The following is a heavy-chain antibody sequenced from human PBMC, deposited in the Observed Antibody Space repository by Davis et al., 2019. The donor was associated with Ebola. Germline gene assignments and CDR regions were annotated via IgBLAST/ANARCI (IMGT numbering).Heavy chain of an antibody. V-gene: IGHV3-48*04. Sequence: GESLKISCAASGFTFSSYSLNWVRQAPGKGLEWVSYISSGSGTIHYADSVKGRFTISRDNAKNSLFLQMNSLRAEDTAVYYCARDMGTVMGFDYWGQGTLVTVSS. CDR1: GFTFSSYS. CDR3: ARDMGTVMGFDY. J-gene: IGHJ4*02. D-gene: IGHD4-11*01. CDR2: ISSGSGTI.